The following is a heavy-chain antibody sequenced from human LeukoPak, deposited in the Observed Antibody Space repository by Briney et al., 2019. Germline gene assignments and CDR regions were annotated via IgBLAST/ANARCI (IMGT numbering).Heavy chain of an antibody. J-gene: IGHJ4*02. D-gene: IGHD6-19*01. CDR2: ISGSGGNT. V-gene: IGHV3-23*01. Sequence: QAGGSLRLSCAASGFTFSSHALSWVRQAPGKGLEWISAISGSGGNTYYADSVKGRFIISRDNSKSTLHLQMNSLRAEDTAIYYCAKELVGWSTVDYWGQGTLVTVSS. CDR3: AKELVGWSTVDY. CDR1: GFTFSSHA.